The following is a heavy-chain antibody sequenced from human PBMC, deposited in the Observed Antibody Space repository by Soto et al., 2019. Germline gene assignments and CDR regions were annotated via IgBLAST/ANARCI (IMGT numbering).Heavy chain of an antibody. D-gene: IGHD6-13*01. V-gene: IGHV1-69*01. CDR1: GGTFSSYA. Sequence: QVQLVQSGAEVKKPGSSVKVSGKASGGTFSSYAISWVRQAPGQGLEWMGGIIPIFGTANYAQKFQGRVTITADESTSTAYMEMSSLISEDTSVYYCGTGGEQQLVLGYWGQVTLVTVSS. J-gene: IGHJ4*02. CDR2: IIPIFGTA. CDR3: GTGGEQQLVLGY.